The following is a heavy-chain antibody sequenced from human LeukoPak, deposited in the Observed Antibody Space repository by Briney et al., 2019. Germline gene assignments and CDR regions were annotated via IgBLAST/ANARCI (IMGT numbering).Heavy chain of an antibody. D-gene: IGHD2-2*01. Sequence: GGSLRLSCAASGFTFSSYAMSWVRQAPGKGLEWVSAISGSGGSTYYADSVKGRFTISRDNSKNTLYLQMNSLRAEDTAVYYCARDSSTSFYHYYGMDVWGQGTTVTVSS. V-gene: IGHV3-23*01. CDR3: ARDSSTSFYHYYGMDV. J-gene: IGHJ6*02. CDR1: GFTFSSYA. CDR2: ISGSGGST.